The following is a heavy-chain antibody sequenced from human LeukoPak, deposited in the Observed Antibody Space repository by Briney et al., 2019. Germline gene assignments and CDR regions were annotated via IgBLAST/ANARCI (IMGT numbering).Heavy chain of an antibody. CDR1: GGSISRYY. CDR2: TYYSGST. J-gene: IGHJ4*02. V-gene: IGHV4-39*01. CDR3: ARHVFYGDYVDY. D-gene: IGHD4-17*01. Sequence: PSETLSLTCAVSGGSISRYYWSWIRQPPGKGLEWIGSTYYSGSTYYNPSLKSRVTISVDTSKNQFSLKLSSVTAADTAVYYCARHVFYGDYVDYWGQGTLVTVSS.